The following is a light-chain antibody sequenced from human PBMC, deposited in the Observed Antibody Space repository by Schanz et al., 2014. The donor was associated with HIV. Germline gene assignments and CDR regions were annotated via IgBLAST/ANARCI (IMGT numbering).Light chain of an antibody. J-gene: IGLJ2*01. CDR1: SSNIERNH. CDR3: GSFTNINTRV. Sequence: SVLTQPPSVSGTPGQRVTISCSGGSSNIERNHVYWFQQFPGTAPKLLIHANNQRPSGIPDRFSGSKSGTSASLTISGLRPEDEADYYCGSFTNINTRVFGGGTKVPVL. V-gene: IGLV1-47*02. CDR2: ANN.